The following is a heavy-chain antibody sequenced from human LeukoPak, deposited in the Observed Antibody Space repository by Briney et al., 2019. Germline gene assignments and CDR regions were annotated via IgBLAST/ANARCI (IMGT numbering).Heavy chain of an antibody. CDR3: AKDPTTVGDYYYYYMDV. CDR1: GFTFSTYG. CDR2: IRYGGSNK. Sequence: GGSLRLSCAASGFTFSTYGMYWVRQAPGKGLEWVSFIRYGGSNKYYADSVKGRFTISRDNSKNTLYLQMNSLRAEDTAVYYCAKDPTTVGDYYYYYMDVWGRGTTVTISS. D-gene: IGHD4-23*01. V-gene: IGHV3-30*02. J-gene: IGHJ6*03.